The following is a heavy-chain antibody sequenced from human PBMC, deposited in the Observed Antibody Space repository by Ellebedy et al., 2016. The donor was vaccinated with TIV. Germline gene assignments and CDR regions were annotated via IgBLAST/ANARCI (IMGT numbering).Heavy chain of an antibody. Sequence: GGSLRLSCGASGFSFRSYWMTWVRQAPGKGLEWVANINQDGSDKYYMDSVKGRFTIARDNAKNSLYLQMSSLRVEDTAVYYCATDGSYGDYRSPTHAFEIWGQGTMLIVSS. CDR1: GFSFRSYW. CDR3: ATDGSYGDYRSPTHAFEI. CDR2: INQDGSDK. J-gene: IGHJ3*02. V-gene: IGHV3-7*01. D-gene: IGHD4-17*01.